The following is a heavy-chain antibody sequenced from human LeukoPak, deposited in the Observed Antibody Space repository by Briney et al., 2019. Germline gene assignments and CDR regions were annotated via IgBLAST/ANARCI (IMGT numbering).Heavy chain of an antibody. D-gene: IGHD3-22*01. V-gene: IGHV4-34*01. CDR1: GGSFSGYY. Sequence: SSETLSLTCAVYGGSFSGYYWSWIRQPPGKGLEWIGEINHSGSTNYNPSLKSRVTISVDTSKNQFSLKLSSVTAADTAVYYCARNIGNSSGYTSDYWGQGTLVTASS. CDR3: ARNIGNSSGYTSDY. J-gene: IGHJ4*02. CDR2: INHSGST.